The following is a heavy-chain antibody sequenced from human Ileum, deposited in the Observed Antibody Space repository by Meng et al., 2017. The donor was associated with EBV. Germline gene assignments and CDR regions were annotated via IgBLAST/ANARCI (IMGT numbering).Heavy chain of an antibody. Sequence: QVQLRESGPGLVKSSGTLSLTCGVSGDSMTNNNWWTWVRQPPGKGLEWIGEIYHSGSTNYNPSLQSRATISVDMSKKQFSLKLRSVTAADTAVYYCARTGVGLAFDYWGLGTLVTVSS. D-gene: IGHD2-8*01. J-gene: IGHJ4*02. CDR3: ARTGVGLAFDY. CDR1: GDSMTNNNW. CDR2: IYHSGST. V-gene: IGHV4-4*02.